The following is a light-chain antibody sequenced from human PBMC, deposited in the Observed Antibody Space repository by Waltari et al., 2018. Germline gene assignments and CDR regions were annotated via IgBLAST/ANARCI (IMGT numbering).Light chain of an antibody. V-gene: IGKV3-20*01. CDR3: QQYASSPQT. J-gene: IGKJ4*01. Sequence: ELVLTQSPGPLSLSPGERAPLPCRASQSVSSNYLAWYQQKPGPPPRLLIYGASSRATGIPDRFSGSGSGTDFTLTISRLEPEDFAVYSCQQYASSPQTFGGGTKVEIK. CDR2: GAS. CDR1: QSVSSNY.